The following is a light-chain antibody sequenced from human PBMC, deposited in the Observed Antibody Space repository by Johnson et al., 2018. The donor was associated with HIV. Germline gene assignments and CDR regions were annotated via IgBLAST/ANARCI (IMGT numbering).Light chain of an antibody. CDR2: DNN. V-gene: IGLV1-51*01. CDR1: SSNIGNNF. CDR3: GTWDSSLSAYV. J-gene: IGLJ1*01. Sequence: QPVLTQPPSVSAAPGQKVTISCSGSSSNIGNNFVSWYQQVPGTAPKLLIYDNNRRPSGIPDRFSGSKSGTSATLGITVLQTGDEADYYCGTWDSSLSAYVFGTGTKVTVL.